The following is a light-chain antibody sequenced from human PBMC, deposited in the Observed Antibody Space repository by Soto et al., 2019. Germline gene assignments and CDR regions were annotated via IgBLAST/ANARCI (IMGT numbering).Light chain of an antibody. J-gene: IGKJ1*01. CDR2: DAS. Sequence: DIQITQSPSTLSASVGDRVTITCRDSQSISNRLAWYQQKPGKAPKVLIYDASNLEGGVPSRFSGSGSGTEFTLTISSLQPDDFATYYCQQYNSYSPTFGQGTKVDIK. CDR1: QSISNR. V-gene: IGKV1-5*01. CDR3: QQYNSYSPT.